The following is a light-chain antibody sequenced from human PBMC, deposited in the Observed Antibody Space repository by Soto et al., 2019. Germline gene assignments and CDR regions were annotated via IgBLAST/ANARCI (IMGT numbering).Light chain of an antibody. J-gene: IGLJ1*01. CDR2: EVS. CDR1: SNDVGGYNY. Sequence: QSALTQPASMSGSPGQSITISCTGTSNDVGGYNYVSWYQQHPGKAPKLMIFEVSNRPSGVSNRFSGSKSGNTASLTISGLQAEDEAYYYCGAWDDTLNGYVFGLGTKLTVL. CDR3: GAWDDTLNGYV. V-gene: IGLV2-14*01.